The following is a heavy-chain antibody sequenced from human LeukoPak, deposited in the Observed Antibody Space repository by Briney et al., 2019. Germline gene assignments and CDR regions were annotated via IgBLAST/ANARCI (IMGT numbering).Heavy chain of an antibody. CDR3: ARDGGLHTNFDY. Sequence: GGSLRLSCAASGFSFRNYLMGWVRQAPGKGLEWVANTKPDGSAEYYADSVRGRFTASRDNANNLLYLQMNRLRAEDTAVYYCARDGGLHTNFDYWGREPCSPSP. J-gene: IGHJ4*02. V-gene: IGHV3-7*01. CDR1: GFSFRNYL. D-gene: IGHD2-15*01. CDR2: TKPDGSAE.